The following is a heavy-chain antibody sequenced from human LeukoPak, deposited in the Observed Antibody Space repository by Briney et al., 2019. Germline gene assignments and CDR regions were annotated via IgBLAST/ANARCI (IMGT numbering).Heavy chain of an antibody. CDR3: ARDMEWFGELLSALHYYYYMDV. CDR2: ISAYNGNT. CDR1: GYTFTSYG. J-gene: IGHJ6*03. Sequence: GASVKVSCRASGYTFTSYGISWVRQAPGQGLEWMGWISAYNGNTNYAQKLQGRVTMTTDTSTSTAYMELRSLRSDDTAVYYCARDMEWFGELLSALHYYYYMDVWGKGTTVTVSS. D-gene: IGHD3-10*01. V-gene: IGHV1-18*01.